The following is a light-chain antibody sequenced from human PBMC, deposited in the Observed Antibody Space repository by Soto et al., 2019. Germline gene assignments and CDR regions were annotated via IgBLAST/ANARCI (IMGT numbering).Light chain of an antibody. J-gene: IGKJ1*01. CDR3: QGRTNWSIA. CDR1: QSVSSY. CDR2: AAT. Sequence: EFVLTKSPANLSLSPCERSTPSCRASQSVSSYLAWYQQKPGQAPGLLIYAATIRATVIPTMFSGTASTTFITPTSNILEPEDFTVYCYQGRTNWSIAFGRGTKVDIK. V-gene: IGKV3-11*01.